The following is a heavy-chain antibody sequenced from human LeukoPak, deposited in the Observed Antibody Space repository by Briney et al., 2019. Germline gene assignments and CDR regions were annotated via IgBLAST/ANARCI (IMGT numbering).Heavy chain of an antibody. Sequence: GGSLRLSCAASGFSFSNYAMSWVRRAPGKGLEWVSDISISGGTTNYADSVKGRFTISRDNSNNTLYLQMNSLRAEDTAVYYCAKGTSGGTYYALGYWGQGTLVTVSS. CDR2: ISISGGTT. D-gene: IGHD1-26*01. J-gene: IGHJ4*02. CDR3: AKGTSGGTYYALGY. V-gene: IGHV3-23*01. CDR1: GFSFSNYA.